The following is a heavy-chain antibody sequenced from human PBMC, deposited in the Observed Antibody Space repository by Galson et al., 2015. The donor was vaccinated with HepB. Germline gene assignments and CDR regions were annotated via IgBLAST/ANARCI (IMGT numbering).Heavy chain of an antibody. V-gene: IGHV1-2*04. CDR3: ARDGRYTYGVYYYDGMDV. CDR1: GYTFTGYY. CDR2: INPNSGGT. Sequence: SVKVSCKASGYTFTGYYLHWVRQAPGQGLEWMGWINPNSGGTNYAQKFQGWVTMTRDTSISTAYMELRRLRSDDTAVYYCARDGRYTYGVYYYDGMDVWGQGTTVTVSS. D-gene: IGHD5-18*01. J-gene: IGHJ6*02.